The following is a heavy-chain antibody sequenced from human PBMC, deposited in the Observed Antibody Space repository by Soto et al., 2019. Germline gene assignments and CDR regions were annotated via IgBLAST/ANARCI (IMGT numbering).Heavy chain of an antibody. D-gene: IGHD6-19*01. CDR2: LNDRGDTT. V-gene: IGHV3-23*01. Sequence: GGSLSLSCAASGVTFSYFAMGWVRHAPGKGLEWVSVLNDRGDTTYYTDSVKGRFTISRDNSKNTLYLQMNSLRAEDTAVYYCAKDATRTNGWYHFDYWGQGALVTVSS. CDR3: AKDATRTNGWYHFDY. CDR1: GVTFSYFA. J-gene: IGHJ4*02.